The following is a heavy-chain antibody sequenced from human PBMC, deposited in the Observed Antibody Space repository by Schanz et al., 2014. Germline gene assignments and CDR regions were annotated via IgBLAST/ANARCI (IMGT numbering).Heavy chain of an antibody. CDR3: ARGGSGSHYRLDY. V-gene: IGHV3-48*01. J-gene: IGHJ4*02. Sequence: EVQLLESGGGLVQPGGSLRLSCTASGFTFSSYSMNWVRQAPGKGLEWVSLISDSGDTAYYADSVKGRFTVSRDNAENALYLQMNSLRAEDTGLYFCARGGSGSHYRLDYWGQGTLVTVSS. D-gene: IGHD1-26*01. CDR1: GFTFSSYS. CDR2: ISDSGDTA.